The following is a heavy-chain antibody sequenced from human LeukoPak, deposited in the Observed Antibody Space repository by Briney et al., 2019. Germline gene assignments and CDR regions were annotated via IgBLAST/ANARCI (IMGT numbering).Heavy chain of an antibody. CDR1: GGSIGSGGYY. Sequence: SETLSLTCTVSGGSIGSGGYYWSWIRQHPGKGLEWIGYIYYSGSTYYNPSLKSRVTISVDTSKNQFSLKLSSVTAADTAVYYCARAFGYDSSGYYYPYYFDYWGQGTLVTVSS. D-gene: IGHD3-22*01. CDR2: IYYSGST. V-gene: IGHV4-31*03. CDR3: ARAFGYDSSGYYYPYYFDY. J-gene: IGHJ4*02.